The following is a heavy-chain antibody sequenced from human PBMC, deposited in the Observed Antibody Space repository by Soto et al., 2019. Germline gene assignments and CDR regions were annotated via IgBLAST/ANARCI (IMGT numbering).Heavy chain of an antibody. J-gene: IGHJ6*02. V-gene: IGHV3-23*01. CDR2: ISGSGSSV. CDR1: GFTFSHYV. Sequence: GGALGLSYSSSGFTFSHYVLSWVRQSPERGLEWVSSISGSGSSVYVADSVRGRFIMSRDLSTNTVSLQMNSLRAEDTAVYYCAKVRASYLSASYFYYGLDVWGQGTTVTVSS. D-gene: IGHD3-10*01. CDR3: AKVRASYLSASYFYYGLDV.